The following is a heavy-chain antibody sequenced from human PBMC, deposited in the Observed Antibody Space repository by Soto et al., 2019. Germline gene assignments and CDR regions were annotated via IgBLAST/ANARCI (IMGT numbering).Heavy chain of an antibody. CDR3: ARSGYGRFDY. CDR1: GFTVSSNY. CDR2: IYSGGST. J-gene: IGHJ4*02. Sequence: EVQLVESGGGLVQPGGSLRLSCAASGFTVSSNYMSWVRQAPGKGLEWVSVIYSGGSTYYADSVKGRFTISRDNSKNTRYLQMNGLRAEDTAVYDCARSGYGRFDYWGQGTLVTVSS. D-gene: IGHD6-25*01. V-gene: IGHV3-66*01.